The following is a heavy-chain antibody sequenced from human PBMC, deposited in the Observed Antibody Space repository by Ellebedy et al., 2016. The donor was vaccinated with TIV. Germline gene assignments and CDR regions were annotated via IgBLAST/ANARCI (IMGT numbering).Heavy chain of an antibody. CDR2: INHSGST. CDR1: GGSFSGYY. Sequence: GSLRLXCAVYGGSFSGYYWSWIRQPPGKGLEWIGEINHSGSTNYNPSLKSRVTISVDTSKNQFSLKLSSVTAADTAVYYCARSRTFDYWGQGTLVTVSS. CDR3: ARSRTFDY. J-gene: IGHJ4*02. V-gene: IGHV4-34*01. D-gene: IGHD2-8*01.